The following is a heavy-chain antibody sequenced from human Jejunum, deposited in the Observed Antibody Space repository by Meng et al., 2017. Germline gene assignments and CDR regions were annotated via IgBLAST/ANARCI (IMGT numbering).Heavy chain of an antibody. CDR1: GFTFSDHY. CDR2: SRNKAKSYTT. Sequence: EVQLVGSGGGFVKPGESLRLSCAASGFTFSDHYLDWFRQAPGKGLEWIGRSRNKAKSYTTEYAASVKGRFSISRDDSKSSLDLQMYSLKPEDTAVYYCAVWISGRGHWGQGTLVTVSS. V-gene: IGHV3-72*01. D-gene: IGHD5-12*01. CDR3: AVWISGRGH. J-gene: IGHJ1*01.